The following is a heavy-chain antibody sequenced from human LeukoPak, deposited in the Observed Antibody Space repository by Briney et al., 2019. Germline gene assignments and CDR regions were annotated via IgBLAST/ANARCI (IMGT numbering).Heavy chain of an antibody. V-gene: IGHV4-34*01. Sequence: SETLSLTCAVYGGSFSGYYWSWIRQPPGKGLEWIGEINHSGSTNYNPSLKSRVTISVDTSKNQFSLKLSSVTAADTAVYYCARGVSRYYYDSSGYYYFDHWGQGTLVTVSS. CDR3: ARGVSRYYYDSSGYYYFDH. CDR2: INHSGST. D-gene: IGHD3-22*01. CDR1: GGSFSGYY. J-gene: IGHJ4*02.